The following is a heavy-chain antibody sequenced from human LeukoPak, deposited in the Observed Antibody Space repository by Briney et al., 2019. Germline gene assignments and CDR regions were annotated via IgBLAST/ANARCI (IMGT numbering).Heavy chain of an antibody. CDR1: NDSIRNYY. J-gene: IGHJ4*02. CDR2: IYHTGNT. Sequence: PSETLSLTCSVSNDSIRNYYWSWIRQPPGKALEWIGYIYHTGNTNYNPSLKSRLTMSIDTSKNQFSLNLNSVTAADTAVYYCARGNYGSGSYYMVDFDYWGQGTLVTVSS. D-gene: IGHD3-10*01. CDR3: ARGNYGSGSYYMVDFDY. V-gene: IGHV4-59*01.